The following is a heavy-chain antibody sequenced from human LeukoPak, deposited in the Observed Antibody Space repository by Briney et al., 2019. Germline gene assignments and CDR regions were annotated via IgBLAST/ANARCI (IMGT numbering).Heavy chain of an antibody. D-gene: IGHD6-6*01. CDR3: AREKSREYYFDY. J-gene: IGHJ4*02. CDR1: GYTFTSYD. Sequence: ASVKVSCKASGYTFTSYDINWVRQATGQGLEWMGWMNPNSGNTGYAQKFQGRVTMTRNTSISTAYMELSSLRSEDTAVYYCAREKSREYYFDYWGRGTLVTVSS. V-gene: IGHV1-8*01. CDR2: MNPNSGNT.